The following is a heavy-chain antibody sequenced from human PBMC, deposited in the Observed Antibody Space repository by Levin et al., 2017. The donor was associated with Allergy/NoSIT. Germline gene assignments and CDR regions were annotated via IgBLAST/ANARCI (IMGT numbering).Heavy chain of an antibody. CDR1: GFIVSDSY. V-gene: IGHV3-11*05. CDR3: ARGRVPNDY. Sequence: PGGSLRLSCAASGFIVSDSYMSWIRQAPGKGLEGVSYISRGNSYTNYLDSVKGRFTISRDNAKNSLYLQMNSLRAEDTAIYYCARGRVPNDYWGQGTLVTVSS. CDR2: ISRGNSYT. D-gene: IGHD3-10*01. J-gene: IGHJ4*02.